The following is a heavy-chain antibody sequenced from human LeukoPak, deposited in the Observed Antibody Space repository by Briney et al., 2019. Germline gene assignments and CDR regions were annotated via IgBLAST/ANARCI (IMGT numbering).Heavy chain of an antibody. CDR1: GGSISSGGYY. CDR2: IYHSGST. V-gene: IGHV4-30-2*01. CDR3: ARDSHTSGIVVVPAADDAFDI. D-gene: IGHD2-2*01. J-gene: IGHJ3*02. Sequence: SQTLSLTCTVSGGSISSGGYYWSWIRQPPGKGLEWIGYIYHSGSTYYNPSLKSRVTISVDRSKNQFSLKLSSVTAADTAVYYCARDSHTSGIVVVPAADDAFDIWGQGTMVTVSS.